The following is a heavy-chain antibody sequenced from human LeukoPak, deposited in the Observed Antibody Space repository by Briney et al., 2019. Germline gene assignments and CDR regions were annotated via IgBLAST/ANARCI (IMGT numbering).Heavy chain of an antibody. V-gene: IGHV1-58*01. CDR1: GFTFASSA. D-gene: IGHD5-12*01. CDR3: AADSGSDYDNSPGPDAFDI. Sequence: GTSVKVSCKASGFTFASSAVQWVRQTRGQRLAWIGWIVVGSGNTNYAQKFQERVTITRDMSTSTAYMELSSLRSEDTAVYYCAADSGSDYDNSPGPDAFDIWGQGTMVTVSS. CDR2: IVVGSGNT. J-gene: IGHJ3*02.